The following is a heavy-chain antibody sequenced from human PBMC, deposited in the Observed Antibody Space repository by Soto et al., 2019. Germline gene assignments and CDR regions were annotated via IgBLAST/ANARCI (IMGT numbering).Heavy chain of an antibody. D-gene: IGHD6-13*01. CDR3: ARDLAAGYPGVYFDY. CDR1: GFTFSSYG. CDR2: IWYDGSNK. Sequence: GGSLRLSCAASGFTFSSYGMHWVRQAPGKGLEWVAVIWYDGSNKYYADSVKGRFTISRDNSKNTLYLQMNSLRAEDTAVYYCARDLAAGYPGVYFDYWGQGTLVTVSS. J-gene: IGHJ4*02. V-gene: IGHV3-33*01.